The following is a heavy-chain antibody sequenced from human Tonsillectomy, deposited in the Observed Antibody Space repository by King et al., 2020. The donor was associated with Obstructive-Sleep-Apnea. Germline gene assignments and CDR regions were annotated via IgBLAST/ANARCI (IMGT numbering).Heavy chain of an antibody. D-gene: IGHD5/OR15-5a*01. Sequence: QLVQSGAEVKKPGASVKVSCKTSGYTFTGYYSYWVRQAPGQGLECMGWINPDSGGTNYAQNFQGRVTMTWDTSISTAYMQLTRLRSDDTAVYYCARDRVVSTITMPFDYWGQGTLVTVSS. CDR1: GYTFTGYY. CDR2: INPDSGGT. V-gene: IGHV1-2*02. J-gene: IGHJ4*02. CDR3: ARDRVVSTITMPFDY.